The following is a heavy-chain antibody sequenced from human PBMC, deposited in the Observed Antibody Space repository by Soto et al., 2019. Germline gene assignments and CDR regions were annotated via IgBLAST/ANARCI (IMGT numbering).Heavy chain of an antibody. V-gene: IGHV3-21*06. CDR2: ISDDSSYI. CDR1: GFMFSAYT. J-gene: IGHJ5*02. CDR3: ATPYSFNH. Sequence: GGSLRLSCAASGFMFSAYTMNWVRQAPGKVLEWLSSISDDSSYIDYADSLRGRFTVSRDNARNSLYLQIDSLGVEDTAVYYCATPYSFNHWGPGXLVTVYS. D-gene: IGHD2-21*01.